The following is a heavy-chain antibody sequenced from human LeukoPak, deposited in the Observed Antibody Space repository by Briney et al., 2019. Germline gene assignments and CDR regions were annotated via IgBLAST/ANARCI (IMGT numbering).Heavy chain of an antibody. V-gene: IGHV4-4*02. D-gene: IGHD3-3*01. CDR3: ARTPYYDFWSAPLYMDV. J-gene: IGHJ6*03. CDR1: GGSISNSNW. CDR2: IFYSGST. Sequence: SGTLSLTCAVSGGSISNSNWWSWVRQPPGKGLEWIGEIFYSGSTNYNPSLKSRVTISVDTSKNQFSLKLSSVTAADTAVYYCARTPYYDFWSAPLYMDVWGKGTTVTVSS.